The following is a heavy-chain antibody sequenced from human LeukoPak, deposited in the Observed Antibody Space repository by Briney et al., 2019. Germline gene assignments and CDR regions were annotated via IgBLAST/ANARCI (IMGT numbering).Heavy chain of an antibody. Sequence: GGSLRLSCAASGFTFDDYAMHWVRQAPGKGLEWVSGITWNSGSIGYADSVKGRFTISRDNAKNSLYLQMNSLRAEDTALYYCAKDMHYDSSAGGFDYWGQGTLVTVSS. CDR3: AKDMHYDSSAGGFDY. D-gene: IGHD3-22*01. CDR1: GFTFDDYA. V-gene: IGHV3-9*01. CDR2: ITWNSGSI. J-gene: IGHJ4*02.